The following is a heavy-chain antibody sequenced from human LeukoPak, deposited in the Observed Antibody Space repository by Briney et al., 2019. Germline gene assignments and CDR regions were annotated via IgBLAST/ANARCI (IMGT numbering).Heavy chain of an antibody. J-gene: IGHJ4*02. CDR1: GGSISSGSYY. V-gene: IGHV4-39*01. D-gene: IGHD2-2*01. CDR2: IYYSGST. Sequence: PSETLSLTCTVSGGSISSGSYYWGWLRQPPGKGLEWIGRIYYSGSTYYNPSLQSRATISIDTSKNQFSLKLSSVTAADTAVYYCARLTSNGATYFEYWGQGTLVTVSS. CDR3: ARLTSNGATYFEY.